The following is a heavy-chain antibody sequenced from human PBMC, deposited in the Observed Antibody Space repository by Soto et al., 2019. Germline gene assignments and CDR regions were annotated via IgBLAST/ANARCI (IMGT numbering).Heavy chain of an antibody. Sequence: SETLSLTCTVSGGSISSGGYYWSWIRQHPGKGLEWIGYIYYSGSTYYNPSLKSRVTIPVDTSKNQFSLKLSSVTAADTAVYYCARVSITMIVVTHCAFDIWGQGTMVTVSS. J-gene: IGHJ3*02. CDR1: GGSISSGGYY. D-gene: IGHD3-22*01. V-gene: IGHV4-31*03. CDR3: ARVSITMIVVTHCAFDI. CDR2: IYYSGST.